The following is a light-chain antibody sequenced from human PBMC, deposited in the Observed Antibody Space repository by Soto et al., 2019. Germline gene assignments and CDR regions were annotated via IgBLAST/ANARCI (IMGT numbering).Light chain of an antibody. CDR1: QSVNSRS. J-gene: IGKJ4*01. CDR2: DIS. Sequence: IEITKAPSTRSASVGARGTITCRASQSVNSRSLAWYQQKPGQPPRLLIYDISTRATGIPTRFSGSGSGTEFTLTISSLQSEDFAVYYCQQYNSWPLTFGGGTMV. CDR3: QQYNSWPLT. V-gene: IGKV3D-15*01.